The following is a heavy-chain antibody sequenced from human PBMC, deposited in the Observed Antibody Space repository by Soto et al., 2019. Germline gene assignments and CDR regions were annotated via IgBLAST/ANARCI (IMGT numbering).Heavy chain of an antibody. CDR2: ISAYNGNT. J-gene: IGHJ4*02. CDR3: ASSYCSSTSCYEFDY. D-gene: IGHD2-2*01. V-gene: IGHV1-18*01. Sequence: MWWPHHSNKKGLEWMGWISAYNGNTNYAQKLQGRVTMTTDTSTSTAYMELRSLRSDDTAVYYCASSYCSSTSCYEFDYSGQGTLVTVPS.